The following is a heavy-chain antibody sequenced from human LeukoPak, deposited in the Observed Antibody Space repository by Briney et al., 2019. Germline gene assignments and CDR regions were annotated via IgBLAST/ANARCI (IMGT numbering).Heavy chain of an antibody. CDR2: ISSTGDFI. D-gene: IGHD2-15*01. J-gene: IGHJ4*02. V-gene: IGHV3-48*03. CDR3: ARAVLPYCSGGSCYLGY. Sequence: GGSLRLSCAASGFTFSTYEMSWVRQAPGKGLEWVSYISSTGDFIYYADSVKGRFTISRDNAKNSLYLQMNSLRAEDTAVYYCARAVLPYCSGGSCYLGYWGQGTLVTVSS. CDR1: GFTFSTYE.